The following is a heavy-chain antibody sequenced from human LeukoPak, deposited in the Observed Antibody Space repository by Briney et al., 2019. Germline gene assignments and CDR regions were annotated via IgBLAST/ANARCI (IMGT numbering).Heavy chain of an antibody. CDR2: IYYSGST. J-gene: IGHJ4*02. Sequence: SETLSLTCTVSGGSISSYYWSWIRQPPGKGLEWIGYIYYSGSTNYNPSLKSRVTISVDTSKNQFSLKLSSVTAADTAVYYCARDISSAMAVWGQGTLVAVSS. D-gene: IGHD5-18*01. CDR3: ARDISSAMAV. CDR1: GGSISSYY. V-gene: IGHV4-59*01.